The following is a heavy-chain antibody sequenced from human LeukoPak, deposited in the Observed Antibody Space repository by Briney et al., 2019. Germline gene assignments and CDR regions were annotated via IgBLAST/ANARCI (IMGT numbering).Heavy chain of an antibody. D-gene: IGHD6-6*01. V-gene: IGHV3-30*18. CDR1: GFTFSSYG. J-gene: IGHJ6*02. CDR3: AKMLYSSSSEALYYYYYGMDV. Sequence: GGSLRLSCAASGFTFSSYGMHWVRQAPGEGLEWVAVISYDGSNKYYADSVKGRFTISRDNSKNTLYLQMNSLRAEDTAVYYCAKMLYSSSSEALYYYYYGMDVWGQGTTVTVSS. CDR2: ISYDGSNK.